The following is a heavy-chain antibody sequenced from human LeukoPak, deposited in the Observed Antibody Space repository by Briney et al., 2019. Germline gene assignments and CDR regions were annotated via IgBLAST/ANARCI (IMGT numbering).Heavy chain of an antibody. D-gene: IGHD2-15*01. J-gene: IGHJ5*02. CDR1: GFTFSTYA. Sequence: PGGSLRLSCAGSGFTFSTYAMSWVRQAPGKGLEWVSTISGSGGTTYYADSVKGRFTISRDNSKNTLYLQMNSLRAEDTAVYYCAKDRYCSGVRCYSSWSSWGQGTLVTVSS. V-gene: IGHV3-23*01. CDR2: ISGSGGTT. CDR3: AKDRYCSGVRCYSSWSS.